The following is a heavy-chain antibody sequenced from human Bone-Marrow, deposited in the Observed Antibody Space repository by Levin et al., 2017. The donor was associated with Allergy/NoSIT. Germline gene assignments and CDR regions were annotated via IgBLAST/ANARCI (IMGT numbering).Heavy chain of an antibody. Sequence: GESLKISCAASGFTFSSYGMSWVRQAPGKGLEWVASISGRGDNTYYADSVKGRFTISRDNSKNTLYLQMRSLTVDDTALFYCAATYYFDTSGHDYWGQGTLVTVSS. J-gene: IGHJ4*02. V-gene: IGHV3-23*01. CDR3: AATYYFDTSGHDY. D-gene: IGHD3-9*01. CDR2: ISGRGDNT. CDR1: GFTFSSYG.